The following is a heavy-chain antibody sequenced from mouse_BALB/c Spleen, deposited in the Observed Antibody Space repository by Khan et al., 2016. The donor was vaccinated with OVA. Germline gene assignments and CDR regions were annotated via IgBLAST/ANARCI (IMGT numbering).Heavy chain of an antibody. CDR2: INPNNGGT. D-gene: IGHD2-2*01. CDR3: SRSGYGSFVY. Sequence: QIQLVQSGAELVKPGASVKLSCKASGYMFSSYYMYWVKQRPGQGLEWIGEINPNNGGTNLNEKFKSKATLTVHKSSSTAYMQLSSLTSEDSAVYYCSRSGYGSFVYWGRGTLVTVSA. V-gene: IGHV1S81*02. CDR1: GYMFSSYY. J-gene: IGHJ3*01.